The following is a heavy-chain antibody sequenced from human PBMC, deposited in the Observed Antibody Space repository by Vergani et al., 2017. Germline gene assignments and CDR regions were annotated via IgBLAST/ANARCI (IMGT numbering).Heavy chain of an antibody. V-gene: IGHV4-39*01. CDR3: ARTAIAAAGIIDY. D-gene: IGHD6-13*01. CDR2: IYYSGST. CDR1: GGSISSSSYY. J-gene: IGHJ4*02. Sequence: QLQLQESGPGLVKPSETLSLTCTVSGGSISSSSYYWGWIRQPPGKGLEWIGSIYYSGSTYYNPSLKSRVTISVVTSKNQFSLKLSSVTAADTAVYYCARTAIAAAGIIDYWGQGTLVTISS.